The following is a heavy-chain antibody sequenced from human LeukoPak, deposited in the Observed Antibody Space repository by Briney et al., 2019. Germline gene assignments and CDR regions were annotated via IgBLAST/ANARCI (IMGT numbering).Heavy chain of an antibody. Sequence: QPGGSLRLSCAASGFTFSSYAMSWVRQAPGKGLEWVSAISGSGGSTYYADSVKGRFTISRDNSKNTLYLQMNSLRVEDTAVYYCAKGRYESSGFNWAAWGQGTLVTVSS. CDR2: ISGSGGST. V-gene: IGHV3-23*01. J-gene: IGHJ4*02. CDR3: AKGRYESSGFNWAA. CDR1: GFTFSSYA. D-gene: IGHD3-22*01.